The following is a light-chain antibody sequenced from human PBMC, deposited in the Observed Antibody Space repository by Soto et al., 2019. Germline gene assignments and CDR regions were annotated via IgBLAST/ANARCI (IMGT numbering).Light chain of an antibody. Sequence: DLQMTQSPSTLSASVGDRVTITCRASQSISSWLAWYQQKPGKAPKLRIYKASSLESGVPSRFSGSGSWTEFTLTISSLQPDDFAAYYCQRYNSSMFGQGTKVEIK. J-gene: IGKJ1*01. CDR1: QSISSW. CDR2: KAS. V-gene: IGKV1-5*03. CDR3: QRYNSSM.